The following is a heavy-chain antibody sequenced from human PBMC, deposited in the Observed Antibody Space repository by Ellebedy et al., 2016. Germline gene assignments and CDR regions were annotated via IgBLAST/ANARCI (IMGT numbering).Heavy chain of an antibody. CDR3: ARDPRGDYEVY. V-gene: IGHV3-74*01. J-gene: IGHJ4*02. Sequence: GESLKISXAASGFTFRTYWMHWVRQAPGKGLVWVSRIISDGGSTSYADSVKGRFTISRDNAKNTLYLQMNSLRAEDTAVYYCARDPRGDYEVYWGQGTLVTVSS. CDR2: IISDGGST. D-gene: IGHD4-17*01. CDR1: GFTFRTYW.